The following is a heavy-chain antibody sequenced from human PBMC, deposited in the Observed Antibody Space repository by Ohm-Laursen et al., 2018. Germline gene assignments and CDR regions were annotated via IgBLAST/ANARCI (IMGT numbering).Heavy chain of an antibody. CDR3: ARDGITGIDY. J-gene: IGHJ4*02. CDR2: ISWNSGSI. V-gene: IGHV3-9*01. D-gene: IGHD1-20*01. CDR1: GFTFSGYA. Sequence: SLRLSCTASGFTFSGYAMHWVRQAPGKGLEWVSGISWNSGSIGYADSVKGRFTISRDNAKNSLYLQMNNLRAEDTAVYYCARDGITGIDYWGQGTLVTVSS.